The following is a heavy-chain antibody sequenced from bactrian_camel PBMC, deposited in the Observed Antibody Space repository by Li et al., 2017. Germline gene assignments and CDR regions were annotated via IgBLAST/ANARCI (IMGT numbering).Heavy chain of an antibody. V-gene: IGHV3S31*01. CDR1: PYRPNC. D-gene: IGHD6*01. J-gene: IGHJ4*01. CDR2: MLIGSGST. Sequence: VQLVESGGGSVQAGGSLTLSCTASPYRPNCMGWFRQAPGKGREGVAAMLIGSGSTYYADSVKGRFAISQDNTNNTLYLQMNSLKPEDTAMYYCAADPSDRTVCSWRSSWKFQGQGTQVTVS.